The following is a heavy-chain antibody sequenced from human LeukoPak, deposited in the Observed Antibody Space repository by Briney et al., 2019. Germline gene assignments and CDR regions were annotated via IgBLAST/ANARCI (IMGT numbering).Heavy chain of an antibody. CDR3: ARSTIFGSGRGVEFDY. J-gene: IGHJ4*02. Sequence: SETLSLTCAVSGGPISSGGYSWSWIRQPPGKGLEWIGYIYYSGSTYYNPSLKSRVTISVDTSKNQFSLKLSSVTAADTAVYYCARSTIFGSGRGVEFDYWGQGTLVTVSS. V-gene: IGHV4-30-4*07. CDR1: GGPISSGGYS. CDR2: IYYSGST. D-gene: IGHD3-3*01.